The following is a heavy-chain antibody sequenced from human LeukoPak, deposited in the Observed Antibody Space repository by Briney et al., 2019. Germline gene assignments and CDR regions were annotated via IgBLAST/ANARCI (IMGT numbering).Heavy chain of an antibody. CDR3: GRLARNAWYAVDY. Sequence: GGSLRLSCAASGFTFSSYGMHWVRQAPGEGLEWVANILPDGSEKYYLDSVKGRFTISRDNPTNSLYLQINSLRAEDTALYYCGRLARNAWYAVDYWGQGTLVTVSS. V-gene: IGHV3-7*01. CDR2: ILPDGSEK. CDR1: GFTFSSYG. D-gene: IGHD6-19*01. J-gene: IGHJ4*02.